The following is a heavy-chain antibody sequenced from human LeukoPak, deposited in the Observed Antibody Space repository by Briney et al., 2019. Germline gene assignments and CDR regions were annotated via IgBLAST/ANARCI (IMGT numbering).Heavy chain of an antibody. CDR3: AKDKEATTVNTPYFDS. J-gene: IGHJ4*02. Sequence: GGSLRLSCATSGFTFTSFAVSWVRQAPGKGLEWVSTISASGGSTFYADSVKGRFTISRYNSKNTLYLQMNSLTAEDTAVYYCAKDKEATTVNTPYFDSWGQGALVTVSS. CDR2: ISASGGST. D-gene: IGHD4-11*01. V-gene: IGHV3-23*01. CDR1: GFTFTSFA.